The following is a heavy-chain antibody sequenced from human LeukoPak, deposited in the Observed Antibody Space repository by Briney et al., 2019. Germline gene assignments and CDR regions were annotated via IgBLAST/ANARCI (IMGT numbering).Heavy chain of an antibody. Sequence: SETLSLTCTVSGGSISSSSYYWGWIRQPPGKGLEWIGSIYYSGSTNYNPSLKSRVTISVDTSKNQFSLKLSSVTAADTAVYYCASTERRPTRRGYSGYPEYSSGWSFGYWGQGTLVTVSS. CDR2: IYYSGST. V-gene: IGHV4-39*07. J-gene: IGHJ4*02. CDR1: GGSISSSSYY. CDR3: ASTERRPTRRGYSGYPEYSSGWSFGY. D-gene: IGHD5-12*01.